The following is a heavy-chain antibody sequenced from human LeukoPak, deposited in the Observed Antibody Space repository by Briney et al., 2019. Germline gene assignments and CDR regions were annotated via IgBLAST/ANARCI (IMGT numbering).Heavy chain of an antibody. V-gene: IGHV3-23*01. D-gene: IGHD4-17*01. CDR3: AKTNTVTTPYYFDY. J-gene: IGHJ4*02. CDR2: ISGSGGST. Sequence: GGSLRLSCAASGFTFSSYAMSWVRQAPGKGLDSVSAISGSGGSTYYADSVKGRFTISRDNSKNTLYLQMNSLRAEDTAVYYCAKTNTVTTPYYFDYWGQGTLVTVSS. CDR1: GFTFSSYA.